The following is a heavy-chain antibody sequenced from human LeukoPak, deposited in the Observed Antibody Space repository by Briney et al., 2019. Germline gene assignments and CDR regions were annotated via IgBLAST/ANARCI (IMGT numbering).Heavy chain of an antibody. Sequence: PEGSLRLSCAASGFTVSSNYMSWVRQAPGKGLEWVSVIYSGGSTYYADSVKSRFTISRDNSKNTLYLQMNSLRAEDTAVYYCASNGIAAANDAFDIWGQGTMVTVSS. D-gene: IGHD6-13*01. V-gene: IGHV3-53*01. CDR3: ASNGIAAANDAFDI. CDR2: IYSGGST. J-gene: IGHJ3*02. CDR1: GFTVSSNY.